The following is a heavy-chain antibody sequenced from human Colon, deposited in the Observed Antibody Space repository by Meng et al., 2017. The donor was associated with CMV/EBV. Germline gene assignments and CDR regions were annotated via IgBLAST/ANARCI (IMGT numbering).Heavy chain of an antibody. Sequence: SETLSLTCAVSGGSFSGYYWSWIRQSPGKGLEWIGEINHSGSTNYNPSLKSRLTISVDRTNNQFSLKLTSVTAADTAVYYCARVDIMTTFLFDFWGQGTLVTVSS. J-gene: IGHJ4*02. CDR2: INHSGST. CDR3: ARVDIMTTFLFDF. CDR1: GGSFSGYY. D-gene: IGHD1-1*01. V-gene: IGHV4-34*01.